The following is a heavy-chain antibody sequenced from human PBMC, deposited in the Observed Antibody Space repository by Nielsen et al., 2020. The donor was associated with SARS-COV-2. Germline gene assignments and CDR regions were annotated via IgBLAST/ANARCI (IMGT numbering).Heavy chain of an antibody. D-gene: IGHD3-22*01. J-gene: IGHJ3*02. V-gene: IGHV2-70*11. Sequence: TLSLTCTVSGGSISSGDYFWSWIRQPPGKALEWLARIDWDDDKYYSTSLKTRLTISKDTSKNQVVLTMTNMDPVDTATYYCARIPNSNYYDSSGHRAFDIWGQGTMVTVSS. CDR3: ARIPNSNYYDSSGHRAFDI. CDR1: GGSISSGDYF. CDR2: IDWDDDK.